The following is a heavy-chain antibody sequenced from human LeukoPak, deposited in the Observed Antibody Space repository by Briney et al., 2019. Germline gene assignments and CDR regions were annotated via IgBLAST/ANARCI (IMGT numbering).Heavy chain of an antibody. CDR1: GGSFSGYY. D-gene: IGHD3-9*01. J-gene: IGHJ4*02. CDR2: INHSGST. V-gene: IGHV4-34*01. CDR3: ARGNYDILTGYFPGDY. Sequence: SETLSLTCAVYGGSFSGYYWSWIRQPPGKGLEWIGEINHSGSTNYNPSLKSRVTISVDKSKNQFSLKLSSVTAADTAVYYCARGNYDILTGYFPGDYWGQGTLVTVSS.